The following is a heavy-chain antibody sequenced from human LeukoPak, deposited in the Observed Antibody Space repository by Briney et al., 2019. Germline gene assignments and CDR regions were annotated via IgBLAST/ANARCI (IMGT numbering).Heavy chain of an antibody. V-gene: IGHV3-43*02. CDR3: AKESGKFDY. Sequence: GGSLRLSCVASGLPIADFAMHWVRQALGKGLEWVSLISGDGVSTFYTDSVGGRFSISRDNTKNSLYLEMNSLRTEDTAMYYCAKESGKFDYWGQGTLVAVSS. CDR2: ISGDGVST. CDR1: GLPIADFA. J-gene: IGHJ4*02.